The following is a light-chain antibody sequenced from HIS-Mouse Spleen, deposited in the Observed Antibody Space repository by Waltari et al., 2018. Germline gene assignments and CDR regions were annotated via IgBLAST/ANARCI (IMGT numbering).Light chain of an antibody. CDR1: QSVSSSY. J-gene: IGKJ1*01. CDR2: GAS. V-gene: IGKV3-20*01. Sequence: EIVLTQSPGTPSLSPGVRATLPCRASQSVSSSYLAWYQQKPGQAPRLLIYGASSRATGIPDRFSGSGSGTDFTLTISRLEPEDFAVYYCQQYGSSPPWPFGQGTKVEIK. CDR3: QQYGSSPPWP.